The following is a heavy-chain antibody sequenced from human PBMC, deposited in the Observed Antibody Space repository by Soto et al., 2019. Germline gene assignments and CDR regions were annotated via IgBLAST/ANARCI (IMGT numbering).Heavy chain of an antibody. J-gene: IGHJ6*02. CDR3: ARDGRYGMDV. CDR2: IYYSGST. V-gene: IGHV4-31*03. CDR1: GGSISSDGYY. Sequence: PSETLSLTCTVSGGSISSDGYYWSWIRQHPGKGLEWIGYIYYSGSTYYNPSLKSRVTISVDTSKNQFSLKLSSVTAADTAVYYCARDGRYGMDVWGQGTTVTVSS.